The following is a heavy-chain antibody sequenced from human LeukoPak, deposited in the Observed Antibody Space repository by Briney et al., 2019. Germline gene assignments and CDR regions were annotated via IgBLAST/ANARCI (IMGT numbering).Heavy chain of an antibody. CDR2: ISGSGGNT. D-gene: IGHD3-16*01. CDR3: ATEKGDSPDY. V-gene: IGHV3-23*01. Sequence: GGSLRLSCAASGFTFSSYAMAWVRQAPGKGLEWVSGISGSGGNTYYADSVKGRFTIPRDNSKNTLYLQMNSLRAEDTAVYYCATEKGDSPDYWGQGTLVTVSS. CDR1: GFTFSSYA. J-gene: IGHJ4*02.